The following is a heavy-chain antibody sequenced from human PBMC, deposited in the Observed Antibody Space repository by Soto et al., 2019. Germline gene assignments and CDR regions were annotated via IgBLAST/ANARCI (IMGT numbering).Heavy chain of an antibody. CDR2: VSATAGTT. J-gene: IGHJ4*02. D-gene: IGHD3-16*01. CDR3: AKDRLAGGFAY. V-gene: IGHV3-23*01. CDR1: GFTVSNYA. Sequence: PGGSLRLSCAACGFTVSNYAVGVVRQAPGKGLEWVSLVSATAGTTYYTDSVKGWFTISRDNSRNTVYLQMNSLRADDPAVYYCAKDRLAGGFAYWGQGSPVPVSP.